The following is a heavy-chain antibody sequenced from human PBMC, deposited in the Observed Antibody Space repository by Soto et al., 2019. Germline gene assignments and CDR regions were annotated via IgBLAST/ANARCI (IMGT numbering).Heavy chain of an antibody. Sequence: QVQLVQSGAEVKKPGASLKVSCKASGYTFTGYYMHWVRQAPGQGLEWMGWINPNSGGTNYAQKLQGRVTMTRDTSISTAYLELSRLRSDDTAVYYCARDPPLYPGYCSGGSCRGDYWGQGTLVTVSS. CDR2: INPNSGGT. V-gene: IGHV1-2*02. D-gene: IGHD2-15*01. CDR1: GYTFTGYY. J-gene: IGHJ4*02. CDR3: ARDPPLYPGYCSGGSCRGDY.